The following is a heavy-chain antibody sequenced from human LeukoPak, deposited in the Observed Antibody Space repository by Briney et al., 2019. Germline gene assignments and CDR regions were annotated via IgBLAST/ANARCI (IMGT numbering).Heavy chain of an antibody. CDR2: SSGTGTTT. D-gene: IGHD3-10*01. CDR1: GFTFSKHS. Sequence: GGSLRLSCAASGFTFSKHSMNWVRQAPGTGLEWVAYSSGTGTTTYYADSVKGRFTISRDNANNSLHLQLNSLRAEDTAVFYCARGPDPVVRGPRRAFDLWGQGTMVTVSS. V-gene: IGHV3-48*04. J-gene: IGHJ3*01. CDR3: ARGPDPVVRGPRRAFDL.